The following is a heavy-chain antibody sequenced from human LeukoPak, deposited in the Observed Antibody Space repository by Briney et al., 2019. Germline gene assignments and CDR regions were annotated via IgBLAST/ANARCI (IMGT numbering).Heavy chain of an antibody. CDR1: GFTVSSSY. V-gene: IGHV3-53*01. CDR3: ARGKWELPAYYFDY. CDR2: VYSGGTT. Sequence: GGSLRLSCAASGFTVSSSYMSWVRQAPGKGLEWVSVVYSGGTTYYADSVKGRFTISRDNSKNTLYLQMNSPRAEDTAVYYCARGKWELPAYYFDYWGQGTLVTVSS. J-gene: IGHJ4*02. D-gene: IGHD1-26*01.